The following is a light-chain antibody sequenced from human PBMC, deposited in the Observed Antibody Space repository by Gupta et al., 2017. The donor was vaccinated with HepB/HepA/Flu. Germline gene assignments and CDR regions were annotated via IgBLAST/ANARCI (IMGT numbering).Light chain of an antibody. CDR2: WAS. CDR3: QQYYSTPLT. J-gene: IGKJ4*01. CDR1: QSVLYSSNNKNY. Sequence: DIVMTQSPDSLAVSLGERATINCKSSQSVLYSSNNKNYLAWYQQKPGQPPKLLIYWASTRDSGVPDRFSGSGSGTDFTLTISSLKAEDVAVYYCQQYYSTPLTFGGGTKVAIK. V-gene: IGKV4-1*01.